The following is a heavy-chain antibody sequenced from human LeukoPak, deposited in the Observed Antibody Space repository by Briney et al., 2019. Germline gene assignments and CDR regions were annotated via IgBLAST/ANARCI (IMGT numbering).Heavy chain of an antibody. CDR2: YCSSGNT. V-gene: IGHV4-4*07. J-gene: IGHJ5*02. D-gene: IGHD2-21*01. Sequence: SETLSLTCTVSGGSISSFCWSWIRQPAGKVLEWIGRYCSSGNTNYNPSLKSRVTMSVDTFQNQFSLKLSSVTAADTAVYYCATGGGDLDHWGQGTLVIVSS. CDR3: ATGGGDLDH. CDR1: GGSISSFC.